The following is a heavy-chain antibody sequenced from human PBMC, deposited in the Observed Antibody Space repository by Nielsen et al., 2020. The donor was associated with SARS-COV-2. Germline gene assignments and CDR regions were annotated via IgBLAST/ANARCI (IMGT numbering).Heavy chain of an antibody. CDR2: IIPSLGIA. Sequence: SVKVSCTTSGVTFSSYAISWVRQAPGQGLEWMGRIIPSLGIANYAQKFQGRVTITADKSTSTAYMELSSLRSEDTAVYYCARGCGLMSGGSCTRGGFDIWGQGTMVTVSS. D-gene: IGHD2-15*01. V-gene: IGHV1-69*04. CDR3: ARGCGLMSGGSCTRGGFDI. J-gene: IGHJ3*02. CDR1: GVTFSSYA.